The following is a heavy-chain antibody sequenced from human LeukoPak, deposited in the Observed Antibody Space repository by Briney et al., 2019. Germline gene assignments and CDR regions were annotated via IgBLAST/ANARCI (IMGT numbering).Heavy chain of an antibody. J-gene: IGHJ4*02. V-gene: IGHV3-48*03. Sequence: GGSLRLSCAASGFTFSSYEMNWLRQAPGRGLEWVSYISSSGSTIYYADSVKGRFTISRDNAKNSLYLQMNSLRAEDTAVYYCARVSFGYSYDLDYWGQGTLVTVSS. CDR1: GFTFSSYE. D-gene: IGHD5-18*01. CDR3: ARVSFGYSYDLDY. CDR2: ISSSGSTI.